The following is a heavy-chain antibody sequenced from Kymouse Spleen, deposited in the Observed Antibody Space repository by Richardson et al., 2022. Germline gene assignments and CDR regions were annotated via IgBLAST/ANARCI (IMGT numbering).Heavy chain of an antibody. D-gene: IGHD1-7*01. CDR3: ARITGTTNYYYYGMDV. CDR1: GFTFSSYG. CDR2: ISYDGSNK. J-gene: IGHJ6*02. Sequence: QVQLVESGGGVVQPGRSLRLSCAASGFTFSSYGMHWVRQAPGKGLEWVAVISYDGSNKYYADSVKGRFTISRDNSKNTLYLQMNSLRAEDTAVYYCARITGTTNYYYYGMDVWGQGTTVTVSS. V-gene: IGHV3-30*18.